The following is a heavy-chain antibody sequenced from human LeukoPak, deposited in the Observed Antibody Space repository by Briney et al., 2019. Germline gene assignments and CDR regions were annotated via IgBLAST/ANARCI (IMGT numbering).Heavy chain of an antibody. CDR3: ARYSGSYSGFDY. V-gene: IGHV4-59*08. CDR1: GGSISSYY. CDR2: INYSGSI. J-gene: IGHJ4*02. D-gene: IGHD1-26*01. Sequence: SETLSLTCTVSGGSISSYYWSWIRQPPGKGLEWIGYINYSGSINYNPSLKSRVTISIDTSKNQISLKLRSVTAADTAVYYCARYSGSYSGFDYWGQGTLVTVSS.